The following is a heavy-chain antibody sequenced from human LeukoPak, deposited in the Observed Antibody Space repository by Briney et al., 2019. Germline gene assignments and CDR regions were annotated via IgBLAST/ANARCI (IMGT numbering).Heavy chain of an antibody. CDR2: INPNSGGT. CDR1: GYTFTGYY. Sequence: GASVKVSCKXSGYTFTGYYMHWVRQAPGQGLEGMGRINPNSGGTNYSQKFQGRVTMTRDTSISTAYMELSRLRSDDTAVYYCAREYQLPNFDYWGQGTLVTVSS. V-gene: IGHV1-2*06. D-gene: IGHD2-2*01. CDR3: AREYQLPNFDY. J-gene: IGHJ4*02.